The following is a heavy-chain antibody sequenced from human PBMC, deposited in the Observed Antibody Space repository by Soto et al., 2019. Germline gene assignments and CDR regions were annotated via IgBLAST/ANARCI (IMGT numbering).Heavy chain of an antibody. CDR1: GFAFSSYA. V-gene: IGHV3-30*18. Sequence: GGSLRLSCEASGFAFSSYAMHWVRQAPGKGLEWVGVISYDGNYIYYADSVKGRFTISRDNSKNTLYVQVNSLRPEDTAVYYCAKGILSATIGPYAMDVWGQGTTVTVS. CDR2: ISYDGNYI. J-gene: IGHJ6*02. CDR3: AKGILSATIGPYAMDV. D-gene: IGHD3-16*01.